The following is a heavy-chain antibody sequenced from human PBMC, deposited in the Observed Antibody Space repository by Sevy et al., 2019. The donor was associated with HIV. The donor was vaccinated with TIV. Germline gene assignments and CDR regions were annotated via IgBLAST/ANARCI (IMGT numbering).Heavy chain of an antibody. J-gene: IGHJ4*02. CDR2: IYYSRST. Sequence: SETLSLTCTVSGGSMSSSSYYWGWIRQPPGKGLEWIGSIYYSRSTYYNPSLKSRVTISVDTSKNQFSLKLGSVTAAVTAVYYCARHGEVRCSSTSCYTSGIAAAGTIDYWGQGTLVTVSS. D-gene: IGHD2-2*02. CDR3: ARHGEVRCSSTSCYTSGIAAAGTIDY. CDR1: GGSMSSSSYY. V-gene: IGHV4-39*01.